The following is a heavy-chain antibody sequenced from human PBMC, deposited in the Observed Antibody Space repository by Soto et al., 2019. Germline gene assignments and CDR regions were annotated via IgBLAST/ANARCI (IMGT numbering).Heavy chain of an antibody. CDR1: GFTFSSYG. V-gene: IGHV3-30-3*01. D-gene: IGHD6-13*01. J-gene: IGHJ3*02. CDR2: IPNTENKK. CDR3: ARTAGGSVRGALDI. Sequence: QVHLEESGGGVVQPGTSLRLSCVASGFTFSSYGMHWVRQAPGKGLEWVAVIPNTENKKYYADSVKGRFTISRDNSQNTLFRQMDSLMSEDTAMYYCARTAGGSVRGALDIWGQGTMVTVS.